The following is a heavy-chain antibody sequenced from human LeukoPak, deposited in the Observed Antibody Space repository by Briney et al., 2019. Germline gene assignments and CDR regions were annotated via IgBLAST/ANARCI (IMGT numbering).Heavy chain of an antibody. D-gene: IGHD5-24*01. V-gene: IGHV7-4-1*02. CDR1: GYTFTSYA. CDR2: INTNTGNP. CDR3: ARDLSEMATIGAYNWFDP. J-gene: IGHJ5*02. Sequence: ASVKVSCKASGYTFTSYAMNWVRQAPGQGLEWMGWINTNTGNPTYAQGFTGRFVFSLDTSVSTAYLQISSLKAEDTAVYYCARDLSEMATIGAYNWFDPWGLGTLVTVSS.